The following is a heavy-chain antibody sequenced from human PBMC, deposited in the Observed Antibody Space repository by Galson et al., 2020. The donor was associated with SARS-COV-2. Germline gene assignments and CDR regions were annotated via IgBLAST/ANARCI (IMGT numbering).Heavy chain of an antibody. CDR2: IYYSGST. CDR1: GASISTYY. Sequence: ASETLSLTCSVSGASISTYYWSWIRQPPGKGLEWIGYIYYSGSTNYNPSLKSRVTISVDTSKNQFSLKLSSVTAADTAVYYCARGIDYGGGSGRHWYFDLWGRGTLVTVSS. D-gene: IGHD4-17*01. CDR3: ARGIDYGGGSGRHWYFDL. V-gene: IGHV4-59*01. J-gene: IGHJ2*01.